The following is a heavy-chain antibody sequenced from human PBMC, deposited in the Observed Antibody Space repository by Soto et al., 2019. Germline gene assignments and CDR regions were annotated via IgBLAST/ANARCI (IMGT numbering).Heavy chain of an antibody. Sequence: PGGPLCLCCAASGFTFSSYSMNWVRQAPAEGLEFVAGISPNGAATYYAQYGKGRSTISRDNAKNTRYLQMNSLTHDDTAVDYWVKLTDDGGLGTMVTISA. V-gene: IGHV3-64D*06. J-gene: IGHJ4*02. CDR3: VKLTDD. CDR2: ISPNGAAT. CDR1: GFTFSSYS.